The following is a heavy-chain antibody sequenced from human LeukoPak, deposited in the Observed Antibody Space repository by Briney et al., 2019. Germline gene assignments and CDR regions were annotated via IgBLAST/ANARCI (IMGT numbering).Heavy chain of an antibody. J-gene: IGHJ4*02. V-gene: IGHV1-2*02. CDR1: GYTFTGYY. D-gene: IGHD3-10*01. Sequence: ASVKVSCKASGYTFTGYYMHWVRQAPGQGLEWMGWINPNSGGTNYAQKFQGRVTMTRDTSISTAYMELSRLRSDDTAVYYCARNLGYYGSGSYFSQTDYWGQGTTVTVSS. CDR2: INPNSGGT. CDR3: ARNLGYYGSGSYFSQTDY.